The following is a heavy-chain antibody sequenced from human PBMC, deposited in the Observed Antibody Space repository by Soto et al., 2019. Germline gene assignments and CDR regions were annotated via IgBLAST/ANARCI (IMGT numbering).Heavy chain of an antibody. J-gene: IGHJ6*02. CDR1: GYTFTSYA. CDR2: INAGNGNT. D-gene: IGHD6-19*01. V-gene: IGHV1-3*01. CDR3: ARPTAPYSSGWWVADYYYYGMDV. Sequence: GASVKVSCKASGYTFTSYAMHWVRQAPGQRLEWMGWINAGNGNTKYSQKFQGRVTITRDTSASTAYMELSSLRSEDTAVYYCARPTAPYSSGWWVADYYYYGMDVWGQGTTVTVSS.